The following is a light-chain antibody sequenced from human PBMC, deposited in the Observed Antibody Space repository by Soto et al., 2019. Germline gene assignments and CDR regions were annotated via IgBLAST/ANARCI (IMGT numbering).Light chain of an antibody. CDR2: LNTVGSH. J-gene: IGLJ1*01. CDR3: QTWGTGTIYV. CDR1: SGHSGYA. V-gene: IGLV4-69*01. Sequence: QLVLTQSPSASASLGASVKLTCTLSSGHSGYAIAWHQQQPEKGPRYLMRLNTVGSHSKGDGIPDRFSASSSVVERYLIISRLQSDDEAEYYCQTWGTGTIYVSGTGTQLTV.